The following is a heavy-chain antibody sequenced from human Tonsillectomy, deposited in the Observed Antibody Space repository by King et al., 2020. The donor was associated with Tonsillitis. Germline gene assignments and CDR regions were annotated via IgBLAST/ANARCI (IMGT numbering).Heavy chain of an antibody. J-gene: IGHJ1*01. CDR1: GGSISSSSYY. V-gene: IGHV4-39*01. Sequence: LQLQESGPGLVKPSETLSLTCTVSGGSISSSSYYWGWIRQPPGKGLEWIGNIYYSGSTYYNPSLKSRVTISVDTSKNQFSLKLRSVTAADTAVYYCASLNCSGGSCYPEYFQHWGQGTLVTVSS. CDR2: IYYSGST. CDR3: ASLNCSGGSCYPEYFQH. D-gene: IGHD2-15*01.